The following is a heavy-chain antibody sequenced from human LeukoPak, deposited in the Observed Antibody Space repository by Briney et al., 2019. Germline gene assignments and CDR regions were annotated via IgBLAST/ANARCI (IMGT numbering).Heavy chain of an antibody. D-gene: IGHD5-12*01. J-gene: IGHJ4*02. CDR2: IWYDGSNK. Sequence: PGRSLRLSCAASGFTFSSYGMHWVRQAPGKGLEWVAVIWYDGSNKYYADSVKGRFTISRDNSKNTLYLQMNSLRAEDTAVYYCARDADGGYSFAYWGQGTLLTVFS. CDR3: ARDADGGYSFAY. V-gene: IGHV3-33*01. CDR1: GFTFSSYG.